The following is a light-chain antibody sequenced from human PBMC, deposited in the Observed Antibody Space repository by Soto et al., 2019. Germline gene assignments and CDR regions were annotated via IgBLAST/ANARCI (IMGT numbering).Light chain of an antibody. CDR3: QQHSNWPPA. Sequence: EIVLTQSPATLSLSPGERATLSCRASQSVSSYLAWYQQKPGQAPRLLIYDASKRATGIPARFSGSGSGTDFTLTISSLDPEDFAVYFCQQHSNWPPAFGQGTKVEIK. CDR2: DAS. J-gene: IGKJ1*01. V-gene: IGKV3-11*01. CDR1: QSVSSY.